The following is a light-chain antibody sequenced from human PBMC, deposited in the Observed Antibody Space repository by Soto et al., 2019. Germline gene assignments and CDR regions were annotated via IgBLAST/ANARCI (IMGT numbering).Light chain of an antibody. CDR1: QSVSSN. J-gene: IGKJ2*01. Sequence: EIVMTQSPATLSVSPGERATLSCRASQSVSSNLAWYQQKPGQAPRLLIYRASTRATSIPDRFSGSGSGTEFTLTISSLQSEDFAVYYCQQYNNWPYTFGQGTKLEIK. V-gene: IGKV3-15*01. CDR3: QQYNNWPYT. CDR2: RAS.